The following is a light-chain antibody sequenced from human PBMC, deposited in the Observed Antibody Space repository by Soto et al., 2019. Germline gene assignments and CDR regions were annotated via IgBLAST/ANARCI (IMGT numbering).Light chain of an antibody. CDR2: EVT. V-gene: IGLV2-8*01. CDR1: SSDVGGYNF. Sequence: VLTQPPSASGSPGQSVTISCTGTSSDVGGYNFVSWYQHFPGKAPKLIIYEVTKRPSGVPDRFSGSKSGNTASPTVSGLQTDDEADYYCSSYGGSNNFVFGTGTKVTVL. J-gene: IGLJ1*01. CDR3: SSYGGSNNFV.